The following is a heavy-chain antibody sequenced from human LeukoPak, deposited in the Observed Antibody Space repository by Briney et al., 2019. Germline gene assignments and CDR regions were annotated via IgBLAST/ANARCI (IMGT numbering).Heavy chain of an antibody. CDR1: GGSISSYR. D-gene: IGHD3-9*01. V-gene: IGHV4-59*01. Sequence: PSETLSLTCTASGGSISSYRWSWIRQPPGKGLEWIGYIYYSGSTNYNPSLKSRVTISVDTSKNQFSLKLSSVTAADTAVYYCARGAVLRYFDWLPPDVWGQGTTVTVSS. CDR2: IYYSGST. CDR3: ARGAVLRYFDWLPPDV. J-gene: IGHJ6*02.